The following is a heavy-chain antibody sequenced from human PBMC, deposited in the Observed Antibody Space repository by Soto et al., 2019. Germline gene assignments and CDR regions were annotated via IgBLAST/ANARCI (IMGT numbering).Heavy chain of an antibody. V-gene: IGHV1-69*02. J-gene: IGHJ4*02. Sequence: SVKVSCKASGGTFSSYTISWVRQAPGQGLEWMGRIIPILGIANYAQKLQGRVTITANKSTSTAYMELSSLRSEDTAVYYCASAGNYDILTGYPYWGQGTLVTVSS. CDR1: GGTFSSYT. CDR3: ASAGNYDILTGYPY. CDR2: IIPILGIA. D-gene: IGHD3-9*01.